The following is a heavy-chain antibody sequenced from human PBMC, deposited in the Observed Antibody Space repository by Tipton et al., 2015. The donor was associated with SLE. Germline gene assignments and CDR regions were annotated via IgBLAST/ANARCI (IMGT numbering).Heavy chain of an antibody. CDR3: ARCYSNYEYFQH. CDR2: FYHSGTT. V-gene: IGHV4-30-2*06. CDR1: GDSIISGGYS. Sequence: TLSLTCAVSGDSIISGGYSWSWIRQSPGKGLEWIGSFYHSGTTYYNPSLKSRLTISLDTSKNQFSLKLSSVTAADTAVYYCARCYSNYEYFQHWGQGTLVTVSS. D-gene: IGHD4-11*01. J-gene: IGHJ1*01.